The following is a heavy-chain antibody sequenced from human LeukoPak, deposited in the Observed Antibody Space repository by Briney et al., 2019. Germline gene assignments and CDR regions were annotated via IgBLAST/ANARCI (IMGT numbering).Heavy chain of an antibody. J-gene: IGHJ4*02. CDR2: ISYSGST. Sequence: SETLSLTCTVSGGSISSYYWSWIRQPPGKGLEWIAYISYSGSTNYNPSLRSRVTISLDTSKNHFSLKLSSVTAADTAIYYCARDWGAAGLWDYWGQGTLVTVSS. V-gene: IGHV4-59*12. CDR3: ARDWGAAGLWDY. CDR1: GGSISSYY. D-gene: IGHD6-13*01.